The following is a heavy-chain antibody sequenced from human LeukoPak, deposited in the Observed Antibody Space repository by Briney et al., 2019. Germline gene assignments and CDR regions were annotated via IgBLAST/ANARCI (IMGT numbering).Heavy chain of an antibody. CDR3: ARDLIYYDSSGSDY. Sequence: GGTLRLSCAASGFTFSSYGMNWVRQAPGKGLEWVSSITSSSSYIYYADSVKGRFTISRDNAKNSLYLQMNSLRADDTAVYYCARDLIYYDSSGSDYWGQGTLVTVSS. J-gene: IGHJ4*02. V-gene: IGHV3-21*01. D-gene: IGHD3-22*01. CDR2: ITSSSSYI. CDR1: GFTFSSYG.